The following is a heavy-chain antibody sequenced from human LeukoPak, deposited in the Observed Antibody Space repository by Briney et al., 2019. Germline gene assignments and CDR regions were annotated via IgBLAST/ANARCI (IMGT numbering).Heavy chain of an antibody. D-gene: IGHD3-16*01. CDR1: GGSFSGYY. J-gene: IGHJ4*02. CDR2: INHGGST. V-gene: IGHV4-34*01. Sequence: SETLSLTCAVYGGSFSGYYWSWIRQPPGKGLEWIGEINHGGSTNYNPSLKSRVTISVDTSKNQFSLKLSSVTAADTAVYYCARGRIRGNYGNWGQGTLVTVSS. CDR3: ARGRIRGNYGN.